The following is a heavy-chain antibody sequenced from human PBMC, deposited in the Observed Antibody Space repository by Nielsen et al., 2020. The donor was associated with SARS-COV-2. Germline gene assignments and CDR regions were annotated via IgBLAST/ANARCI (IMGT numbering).Heavy chain of an antibody. CDR1: GYTFTSYA. CDR2: INTNTGNP. D-gene: IGHD5-12*01. Sequence: ASVKVSCKASGYTFTSYAMNWVRQAPGQGLEWMGWINTNTGNPTYAQGFTGRFVFSLDTSVSTAYLQISSLKAEDTAVYYCARGSSNGGYDWLYYYYGMDVWGQGTTVTVSS. J-gene: IGHJ6*02. CDR3: ARGSSNGGYDWLYYYYGMDV. V-gene: IGHV7-4-1*02.